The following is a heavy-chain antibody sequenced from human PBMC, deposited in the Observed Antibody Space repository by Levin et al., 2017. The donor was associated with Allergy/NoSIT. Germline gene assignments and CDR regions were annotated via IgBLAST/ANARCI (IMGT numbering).Heavy chain of an antibody. Sequence: NHGESLKISCQGSGYSFTSYWIAWVRQMPGKGLEWMAIIYPGDSDTRYSPAFQGQVTISADKSISTAYLQWGSLKASDTAIYYCARQGGYFYYGMDVWGQGTTVTVSS. CDR3: ARQGGYFYYGMDV. CDR2: IYPGDSDT. J-gene: IGHJ6*02. D-gene: IGHD3-16*01. CDR1: GYSFTSYW. V-gene: IGHV5-51*01.